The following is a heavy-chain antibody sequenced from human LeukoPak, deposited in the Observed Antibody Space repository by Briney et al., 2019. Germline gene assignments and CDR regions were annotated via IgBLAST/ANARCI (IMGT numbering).Heavy chain of an antibody. V-gene: IGHV3-30-3*01. CDR1: GFTFSNYA. D-gene: IGHD3-3*01. CDR2: ISYDGNNK. CDR3: ARGFGSYYDFWSGYRPVFDY. J-gene: IGHJ4*02. Sequence: GRSLRLSCAASGFTFSNYAMHWVRQAPGKGLEWVAIISYDGNNKYYANSVKGRFTISRDNSKNTLFLQMNSLRAEDTAVYYCARGFGSYYDFWSGYRPVFDYWGQGTLVTVSS.